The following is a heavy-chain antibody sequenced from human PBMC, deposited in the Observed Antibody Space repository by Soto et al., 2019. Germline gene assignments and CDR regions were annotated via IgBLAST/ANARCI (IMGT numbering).Heavy chain of an antibody. Sequence: SETLSLTCTVSGGSISSYYWSWIRQPPGKGLEWIGYIYYSGSTNYNPSLKSRVTISVDTSKNQFSLKLSSVTPADTAVYYCARDAAYFGGSFDPWGHGTLVTVSS. V-gene: IGHV4-59*01. CDR1: GGSISSYY. CDR3: ARDAAYFGGSFDP. D-gene: IGHD2-21*01. J-gene: IGHJ5*02. CDR2: IYYSGST.